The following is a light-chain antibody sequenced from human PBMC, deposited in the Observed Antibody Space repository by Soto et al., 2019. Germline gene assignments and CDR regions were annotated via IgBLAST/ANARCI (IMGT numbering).Light chain of an antibody. CDR2: EVN. Sequence: QSALTQPASVSGSPGQSITMSCAGTSGDIGTYNYVSWYQQHPGEAPKLLICEVNKRPSGVSNRFSGSKSGTTASLTISGLQAEDEADYYCSSYTTTTTPYVFGTGTKVTVL. CDR1: SGDIGTYNY. V-gene: IGLV2-14*01. CDR3: SSYTTTTTPYV. J-gene: IGLJ1*01.